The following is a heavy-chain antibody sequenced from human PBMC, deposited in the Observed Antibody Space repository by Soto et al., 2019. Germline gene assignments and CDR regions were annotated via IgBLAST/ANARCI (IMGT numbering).Heavy chain of an antibody. CDR1: GGSISSYY. CDR3: AREVAAGSNNWFDP. D-gene: IGHD6-13*01. CDR2: ISSSGTT. J-gene: IGHJ5*02. Sequence: PSETLSLTCTVSGGSISSYYWSWIRQPPGKGLEWIGYISSSGTTNSNPSLKSRVTLSVDTSKNQLSLDLHSVTATDTAVYYCAREVAAGSNNWFDPWGPGTLVTVSS. V-gene: IGHV4-59*01.